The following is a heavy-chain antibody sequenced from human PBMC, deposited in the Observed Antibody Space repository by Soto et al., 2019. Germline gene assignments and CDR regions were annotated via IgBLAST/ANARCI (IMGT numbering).Heavy chain of an antibody. J-gene: IGHJ6*02. CDR3: ARLNGYCISTNCHGYYGMDV. CDR2: IYSSENT. V-gene: IGHV4-39*01. Sequence: TLSLTCTGSGGSVSSRRYSWGWIRQFPGEGLEWIGAIYSSENTYYNPSLLSRVTISVDTSKNEFSLRLSSVTAADTAVYYCARLNGYCISTNCHGYYGMDVWGQGTTVTVSS. CDR1: GGSVSSRRYS. D-gene: IGHD2-2*03.